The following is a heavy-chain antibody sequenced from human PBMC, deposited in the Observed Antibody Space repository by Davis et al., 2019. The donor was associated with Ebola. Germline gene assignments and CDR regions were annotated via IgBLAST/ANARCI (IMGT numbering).Heavy chain of an antibody. CDR1: GGPISSYY. V-gene: IGHV4-59*06. D-gene: IGHD6-19*01. Sequence: SETLSLTCTVSGGPISSYYWSWIRQPPGKGLEWIGYIYYSGSTYYNPSLKSRVTISVDTSKNQFSLKLSSVTAADTAVYYCARRGSGWYSYFDYWGQGTLVTVSS. CDR3: ARRGSGWYSYFDY. J-gene: IGHJ4*02. CDR2: IYYSGST.